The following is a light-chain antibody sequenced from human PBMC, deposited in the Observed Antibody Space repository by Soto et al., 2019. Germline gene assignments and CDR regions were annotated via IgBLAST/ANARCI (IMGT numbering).Light chain of an antibody. J-gene: IGKJ4*01. CDR2: AAS. V-gene: IGKV1-9*01. Sequence: IQLTQSPSSLSSSVGDRVAITCRASQGISSYLAWYQQKPGKAPKLLIYAASSLQSGVPSRFSGSGYRTDFTLTIRSLKPEDFATYYCQQVYVYPSTFGGGTKVDNK. CDR1: QGISSY. CDR3: QQVYVYPST.